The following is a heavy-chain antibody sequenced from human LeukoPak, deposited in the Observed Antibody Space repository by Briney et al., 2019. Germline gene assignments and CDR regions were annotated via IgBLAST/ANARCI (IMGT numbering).Heavy chain of an antibody. J-gene: IGHJ4*02. CDR1: GYTFTSYA. CDR2: INAGNGNT. Sequence: GASVKVSCKASGYTFTSYAMHWVRQAPGQRLEWMGWINAGNGNTKYSQKFQGRVTITRDTSASTAYMELSSLRSEDTAVYYCASLARTTVEPTHPEPFDYWGQGTLVTVSS. V-gene: IGHV1-3*01. D-gene: IGHD4-23*01. CDR3: ASLARTTVEPTHPEPFDY.